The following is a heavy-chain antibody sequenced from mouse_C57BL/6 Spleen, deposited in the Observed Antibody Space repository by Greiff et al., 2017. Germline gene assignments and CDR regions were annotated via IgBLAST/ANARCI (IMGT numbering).Heavy chain of an antibody. V-gene: IGHV1-7*01. CDR3: ARIPYDYDDDWYFDV. CDR2: INPSSGYT. D-gene: IGHD2-4*01. CDR1: GYTFTSYW. Sequence: VMLVESGAELAKPGASVKLSCKASGYTFTSYWMHWVKQRPGQGLEWIGYINPSSGYTKYNQKFKDKATLTADKSSSTAYMQLSSLTYEDSAVYYCARIPYDYDDDWYFDVWGTGTTVTVSS. J-gene: IGHJ1*03.